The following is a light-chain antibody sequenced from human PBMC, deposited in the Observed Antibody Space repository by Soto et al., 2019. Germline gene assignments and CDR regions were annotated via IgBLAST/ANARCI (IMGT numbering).Light chain of an antibody. J-gene: IGKJ2*01. CDR2: KAS. CDR3: QQYNDSFPYT. V-gene: IGKV1-5*03. CDR1: QSISTW. Sequence: DIQMTQSPSTLSASVGDSVTITCRASQSISTWLAWYQQKPGTAPKLLIYKASTLESGVPSRFSGSRSGTESTLTVSSLQPDDFATYYCQQYNDSFPYTFGQGTNLEIK.